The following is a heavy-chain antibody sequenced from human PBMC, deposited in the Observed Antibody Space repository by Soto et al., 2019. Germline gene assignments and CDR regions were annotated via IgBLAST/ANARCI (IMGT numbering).Heavy chain of an antibody. J-gene: IGHJ6*02. CDR2: INHSGST. Sequence: SETLSLTCAVYGVSFSCCYWIWIRQPPGKGLECIGEINHSGSTNYNPALKSRVTISVDTSTNQFSLKLSSVTAADTAVYHCARRCFNGNRYCSSTSCYTRDYYYYYGMDVWGQGPTVTVSS. CDR3: ARRCFNGNRYCSSTSCYTRDYYYYYGMDV. CDR1: GVSFSCCY. V-gene: IGHV4-34*01. D-gene: IGHD2-2*02.